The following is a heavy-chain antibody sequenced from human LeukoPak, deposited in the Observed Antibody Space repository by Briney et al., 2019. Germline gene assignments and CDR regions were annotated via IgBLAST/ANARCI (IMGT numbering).Heavy chain of an antibody. CDR1: GFTFSSYA. V-gene: IGHV3-23*01. CDR3: AKVPALRNSWYYFDS. D-gene: IGHD1/OR15-1a*01. J-gene: IGHJ4*02. CDR2: ISGSGGNT. Sequence: QTGGSLRLSCAASGFTFSSYAMSWVRQAPGKGLEWVSGISGSGGNTYYADSVKGRFTISRDNRKNTLYRQMTSLRADDTAMYFCAKVPALRNSWYYFDSWGQGTVVTVSS.